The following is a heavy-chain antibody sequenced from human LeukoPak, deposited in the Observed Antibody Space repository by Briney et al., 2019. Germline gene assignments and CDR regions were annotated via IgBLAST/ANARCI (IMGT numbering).Heavy chain of an antibody. J-gene: IGHJ6*02. D-gene: IGHD2-21*02. CDR1: GFTFGTFW. V-gene: IGHV3-74*01. CDR3: ARDRAYCGGDCYSGDYYYGMDV. Sequence: GGSLRLSCAASGFTFGTFWMHWVRQAPGKGLVWLARINTDGSGTSYADSVKGRFTISRDNAKNSLYLQMNSLRAEDTAVYYCARDRAYCGGDCYSGDYYYGMDVWGQGTTVTVS. CDR2: INTDGSGT.